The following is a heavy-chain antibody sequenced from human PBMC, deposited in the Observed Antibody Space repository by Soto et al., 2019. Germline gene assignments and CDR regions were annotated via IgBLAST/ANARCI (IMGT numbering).Heavy chain of an antibody. D-gene: IGHD2-15*01. V-gene: IGHV1-69*04. J-gene: IGHJ4*02. Sequence: GASVKVSCKASGGTFSSYTISWVRQAPGQGLEWMGRIIPILGIANYAQKFQGRVTITADKSTSTAYMELSSLRSEDTAVYYCARDYNNCSGGSCYFTTHPFDYWGQGTLVTVSS. CDR2: IIPILGIA. CDR1: GGTFSSYT. CDR3: ARDYNNCSGGSCYFTTHPFDY.